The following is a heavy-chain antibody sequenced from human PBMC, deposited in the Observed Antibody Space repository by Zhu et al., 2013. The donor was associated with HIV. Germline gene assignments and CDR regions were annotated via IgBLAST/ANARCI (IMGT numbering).Heavy chain of an antibody. J-gene: IGHJ5*01. Sequence: QVQLVQSGAEVKKPGASVKVSCKASGYTFTTYGITWVRQASGQGLEWMGWISGYNGNTKYALKFQGRVAMTTDTSTSTAYMELRSLKSDDTAMYYCASGRFNPSYDATDYSMAWFDSWGQGTVVTVSS. V-gene: IGHV1-18*01. CDR3: ASGRFNPSYDATDYSMAWFDS. CDR1: GYTFTTYG. CDR2: ISGYNGNT. D-gene: IGHD3-16*01.